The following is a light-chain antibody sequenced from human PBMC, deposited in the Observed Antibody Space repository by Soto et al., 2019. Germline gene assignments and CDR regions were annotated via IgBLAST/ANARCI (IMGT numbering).Light chain of an antibody. Sequence: DIVMTQSPLSLPVTPGEPASISCRSSQSLLHSNGYNYLDRYLQKPGQSPQLLIYLGSNRASGGPDRFSGSGSGTDFTLKISRVEAEDVGVYYCMQALQTPLTFGPGTKVDIK. CDR1: QSLLHSNGYNY. V-gene: IGKV2-28*01. J-gene: IGKJ3*01. CDR3: MQALQTPLT. CDR2: LGS.